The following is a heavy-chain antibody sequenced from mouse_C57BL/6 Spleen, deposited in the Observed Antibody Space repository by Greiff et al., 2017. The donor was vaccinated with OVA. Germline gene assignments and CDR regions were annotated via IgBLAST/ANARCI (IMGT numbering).Heavy chain of an antibody. CDR2: IDPETGGT. J-gene: IGHJ4*01. Sequence: QVQLKQSGAELVRPGASVTLSCKASGYTFTDYEMHWVKQTPVHGLEWIGAIDPETGGTAYNQKFKGKAILTADKSSSTAYMELRSLTSEDSAVYYCSNQDMDYWGQGTSVTVSS. CDR1: GYTFTDYE. V-gene: IGHV1-15*01. D-gene: IGHD4-1*01. CDR3: SNQDMDY.